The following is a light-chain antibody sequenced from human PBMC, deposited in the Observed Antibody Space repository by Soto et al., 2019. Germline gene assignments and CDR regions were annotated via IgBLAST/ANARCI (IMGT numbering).Light chain of an antibody. CDR3: QQLNSYPIT. Sequence: DIHRPQPPASLAASRGGRGASAWRASQSISSYLNWYQQKPGKAPKLLIYAASTLQSGVPSRFSGSGSGTEFTLTISRLQPEDFATYYCQQLNSYPITFGQGTRLEIK. CDR1: QSISSY. CDR2: AAS. J-gene: IGKJ5*01. V-gene: IGKV1-9*01.